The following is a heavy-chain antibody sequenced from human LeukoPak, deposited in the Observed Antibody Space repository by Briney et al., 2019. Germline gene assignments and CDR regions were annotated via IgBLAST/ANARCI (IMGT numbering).Heavy chain of an antibody. V-gene: IGHV4-59*08. Sequence: PSETLSLTYTVSGGSIGTYYWSWVRQSPGAGLEWIGYIYVTGTRYNPYLQSRVTISVDRSRNQFFLKMTSVTAADTAVYYCARHIGGGIEDMDVWGRGTKVTVSS. CDR2: IYVTGT. D-gene: IGHD3-16*02. CDR3: ARHIGGGIEDMDV. J-gene: IGHJ6*03. CDR1: GGSIGTYY.